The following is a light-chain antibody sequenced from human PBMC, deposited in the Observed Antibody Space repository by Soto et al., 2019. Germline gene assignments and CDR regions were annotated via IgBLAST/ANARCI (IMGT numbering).Light chain of an antibody. V-gene: IGKV2-30*01. CDR1: QSLVYSYGNTY. Sequence: DVVMTQSPLSLPVTLGQRASISCRSSQSLVYSYGNTYLNWLQQRPGQSPRLLIYKVSNRGSGVPERFSSSRAGTNFTLEISRGEAEDVGVSYFMQGTHWPLTFGGGTKVEIK. J-gene: IGKJ4*01. CDR3: MQGTHWPLT. CDR2: KVS.